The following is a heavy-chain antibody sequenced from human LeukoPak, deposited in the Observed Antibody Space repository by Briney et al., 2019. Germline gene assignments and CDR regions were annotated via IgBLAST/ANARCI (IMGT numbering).Heavy chain of an antibody. D-gene: IGHD3-9*01. CDR3: ARMYYDILTGYWIFDY. Sequence: GGSLRLSCGASGFTFSSYSMNWVRQAPGKGLEWVSSISSSSSYIYYADPVKGRFTISRDNAKNSLYLQMNSLRAEDTAVYYCARMYYDILTGYWIFDYWGQGTLVTVSP. V-gene: IGHV3-21*01. J-gene: IGHJ4*02. CDR2: ISSSSSYI. CDR1: GFTFSSYS.